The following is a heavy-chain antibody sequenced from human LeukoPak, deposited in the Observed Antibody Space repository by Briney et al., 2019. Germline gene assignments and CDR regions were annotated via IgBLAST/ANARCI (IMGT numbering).Heavy chain of an antibody. CDR2: ISSSSYI. Sequence: GGSLRLSCAASGFTFSSYSMNWVRQAPGKGLEWVSSISSSSYIYYADSVKGRFTISRDNAKSSLYLQMNSLRAEDTAVYYCASSRISRPYDYWGQGTLVTVSS. CDR3: ASSRISRPYDY. J-gene: IGHJ4*02. CDR1: GFTFSSYS. D-gene: IGHD2-15*01. V-gene: IGHV3-21*01.